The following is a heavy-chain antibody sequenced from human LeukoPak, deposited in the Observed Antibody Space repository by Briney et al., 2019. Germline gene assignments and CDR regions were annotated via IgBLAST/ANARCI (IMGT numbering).Heavy chain of an antibody. Sequence: PGGSLRLSCAASGFTFSSYGMHWVRQAPGKGLEWVAVIWYDGSNKYYADSVKGRFTISRDNSKNTLYLQMNSLRAEDTAVYYCARDGLWSGYYPLLNWGQGTLVTVSP. CDR1: GFTFSSYG. CDR2: IWYDGSNK. V-gene: IGHV3-33*01. J-gene: IGHJ4*02. CDR3: ARDGLWSGYYPLLN. D-gene: IGHD3-3*01.